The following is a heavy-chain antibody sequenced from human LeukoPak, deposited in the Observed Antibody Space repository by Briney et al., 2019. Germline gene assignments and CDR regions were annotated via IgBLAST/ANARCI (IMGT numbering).Heavy chain of an antibody. Sequence: SQTLSLTCTVSGGSISSGDYYWSWIRQPPGKGLEWIGYIYYSGSTYYNPSLKSRVTISVDTSKNQFSLKLSSVTAADTAVYYCARDLGAPDDYGIWGQGTLVTVSS. V-gene: IGHV4-30-4*01. D-gene: IGHD4-17*01. CDR3: ARDLGAPDDYGI. CDR1: GGSISSGDYY. CDR2: IYYSGST. J-gene: IGHJ4*02.